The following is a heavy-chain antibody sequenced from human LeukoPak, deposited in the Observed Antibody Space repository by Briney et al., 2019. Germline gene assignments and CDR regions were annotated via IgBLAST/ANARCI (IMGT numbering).Heavy chain of an antibody. V-gene: IGHV4-31*03. CDR1: GCSISSGADY. J-gene: IGHJ6*03. CDR2: IYYSRST. CDR3: ARVSGYSGYDSSYYYMDV. D-gene: IGHD5-12*01. Sequence: SQTLSLTCTVSGCSISSGADYWSSIRQHPGKGLEWIGYIYYSRSTYYNPSLKSRLTISVDTSKNQFSLELSSATAADTAVYYCARVSGYSGYDSSYYYMDVWGKGTTVTVSS.